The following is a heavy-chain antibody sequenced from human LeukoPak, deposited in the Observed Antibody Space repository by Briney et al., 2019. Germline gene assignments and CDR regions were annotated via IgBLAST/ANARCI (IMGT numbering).Heavy chain of an antibody. CDR2: ISYDGSNK. J-gene: IGHJ4*02. V-gene: IGHV3-30*18. D-gene: IGHD3/OR15-3a*01. Sequence: PGRSLRLSCAASGFTFSSYGMHWVRQAPGKGLEWVAVISYDGSNKYYADSVKGRFTISRDNSKNTLYLQMNSLRAEDTAVYYCAKDHAGWWTGTDVDYWGQGTLVTVSS. CDR3: AKDHAGWWTGTDVDY. CDR1: GFTFSSYG.